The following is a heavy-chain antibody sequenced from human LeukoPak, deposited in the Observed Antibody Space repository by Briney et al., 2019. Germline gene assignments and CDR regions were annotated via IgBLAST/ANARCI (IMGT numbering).Heavy chain of an antibody. V-gene: IGHV3-53*01. J-gene: IGHJ5*02. Sequence: PGGSLRLSCAASGFTVSNNYMSWVRQAPGKGLEWVSVIYSGGSTYYADSVKGRFTISRDNSKDTLYLQMNSLRAEDTAVYYCARVPRGYDSPWGQGTLVTVPS. CDR1: GFTVSNNY. D-gene: IGHD3-22*01. CDR2: IYSGGST. CDR3: ARVPRGYDSP.